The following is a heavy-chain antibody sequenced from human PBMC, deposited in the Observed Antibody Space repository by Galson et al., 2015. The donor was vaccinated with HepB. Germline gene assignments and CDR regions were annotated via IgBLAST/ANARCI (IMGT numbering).Heavy chain of an antibody. J-gene: IGHJ4*02. CDR2: ISGSGTST. CDR1: GFTFSNYA. CDR3: AKGHADYGGNVGFDY. Sequence: SLRLSCAASGFTFSNYAMTWVRQAPGKGLEWVSAISGSGTSTYYADSVKSRFTISRDNSKNTLYLQMNSLRAEDTAVYYCAKGHADYGGNVGFDYWGQETLVTVSS. V-gene: IGHV3-23*01. D-gene: IGHD4-23*01.